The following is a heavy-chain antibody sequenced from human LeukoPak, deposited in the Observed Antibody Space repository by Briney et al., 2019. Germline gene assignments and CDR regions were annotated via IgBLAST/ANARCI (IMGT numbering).Heavy chain of an antibody. CDR1: GASISSGDYY. V-gene: IGHV4-61*02. J-gene: IGHJ5*02. CDR2: INTSGST. Sequence: PSETLSLTCTVSGASISSGDYYWGWIRQPAGKGLEWIGRINTSGSTNYNPSLKSRVTISVDTSKNQFSLKLSSVTAADTAVYYCARLGGGTAMEADNWFDPWGQRTLVTVSS. CDR3: ARLGGGTAMEADNWFDP. D-gene: IGHD5-18*01.